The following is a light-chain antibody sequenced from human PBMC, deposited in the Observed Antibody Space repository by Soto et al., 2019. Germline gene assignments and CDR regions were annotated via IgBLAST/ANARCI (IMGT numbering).Light chain of an antibody. Sequence: QLVLTQSPSVSASLGASVKLTCTLSSGHSNYAIAWHQQQSEKGPRYLMKLNSDGSHSKGDGIPDRFSGSSSGAERYLTISSLQSEDEADYYCQTWGSGIVVFGGGTKLTVL. CDR1: SGHSNYA. J-gene: IGLJ2*01. V-gene: IGLV4-69*01. CDR2: LNSDGSH. CDR3: QTWGSGIVV.